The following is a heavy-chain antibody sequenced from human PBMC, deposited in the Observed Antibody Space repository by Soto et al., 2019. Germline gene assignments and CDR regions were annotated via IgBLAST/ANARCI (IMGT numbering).Heavy chain of an antibody. J-gene: IGHJ6*02. CDR1: GFSLSTSGVG. D-gene: IGHD3-10*02. Sequence: SGPTLVNPTQTLTLTCTFSGFSLSTSGVGVGWIRQPPGKALEWLALIYWNDDKRYSPSLKSRLTITKDTSKNQVVHTMTHMDPVDTAKYYCAHVLYDVEGYYYYYGMDVWVQGTTVTVSS. CDR2: IYWNDDK. CDR3: AHVLYDVEGYYYYYGMDV. V-gene: IGHV2-5*01.